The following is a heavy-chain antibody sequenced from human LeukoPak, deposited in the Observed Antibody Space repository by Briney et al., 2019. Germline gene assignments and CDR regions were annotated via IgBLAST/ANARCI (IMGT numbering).Heavy chain of an antibody. CDR2: INAKTGAT. Sequence: ASVKVSCKASGYTFINYFIHWVRQAPGQGLQWMGWINAKTGATKYAQKFQGRVTMTRDTSISTVPMDPRSLISDDTAVYYCARTYSFISYFFDPWGQGTLVTVSS. CDR3: ARTYSFISYFFDP. V-gene: IGHV1-2*02. D-gene: IGHD2-21*01. J-gene: IGHJ5*02. CDR1: GYTFINYF.